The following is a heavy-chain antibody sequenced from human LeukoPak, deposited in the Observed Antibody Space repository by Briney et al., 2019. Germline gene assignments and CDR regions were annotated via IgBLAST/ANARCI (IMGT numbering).Heavy chain of an antibody. CDR1: GYTFTGYY. J-gene: IGHJ4*02. V-gene: IGHV1-2*04. Sequence: GASVKVSCKASGYTFTGYYMHWVRQAPGQGLEWMGWINPNSGGTNYAQKFQGWVTMTRDTSASTAYMELSSLRSEDTAVYYCARALDEGARFDYWGQGTLVTVSS. CDR2: INPNSGGT. CDR3: ARALDEGARFDY.